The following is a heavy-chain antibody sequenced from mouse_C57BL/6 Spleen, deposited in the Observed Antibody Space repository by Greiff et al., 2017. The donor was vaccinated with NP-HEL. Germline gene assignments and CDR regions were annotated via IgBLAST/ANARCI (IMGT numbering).Heavy chain of an antibody. CDR2: IYPGSGST. D-gene: IGHD1-1*01. CDR1: GYTFTSYW. Sequence: VKLQQPGAELVKPGASVKMSCKASGYTFTSYWITWVKQRPGQGLEWIGDIYPGSGSTNYNEKFKSKATLTVDTSSSTAYMQLSSLTSEDSAVYYCAREDYYGENFDYWGQGTTLTVSS. J-gene: IGHJ2*01. V-gene: IGHV1-55*01. CDR3: AREDYYGENFDY.